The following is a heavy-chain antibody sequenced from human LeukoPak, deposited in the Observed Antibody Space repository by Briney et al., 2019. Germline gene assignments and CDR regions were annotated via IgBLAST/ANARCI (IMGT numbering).Heavy chain of an antibody. CDR1: GGSISSSSYY. J-gene: IGHJ4*02. Sequence: SETLSLTCTVSGGSISSSSYYWGWIRQPPGKGLEWIGSIYYSGSTYYNPSLKSRVTISVDTSKNQFSLRLSSVTAADTAVYYCARYPGIPLWGQGTLVTVSS. V-gene: IGHV4-39*01. D-gene: IGHD1-1*01. CDR3: ARYPGIPL. CDR2: IYYSGST.